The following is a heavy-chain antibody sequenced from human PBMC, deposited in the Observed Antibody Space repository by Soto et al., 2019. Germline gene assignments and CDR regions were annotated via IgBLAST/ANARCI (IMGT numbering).Heavy chain of an antibody. CDR3: TTEPDPRDRSGGTWYLVIDYPYYGMDV. CDR2: IKSKTDGGTI. Sequence: EVQLVESGGGLVKPGGSLRLSCEASGFTFSNAWMRWVRQAPGKGPEWVGRIKSKTDGGTIDYAAPVKGRFTISRDDSKSRLYLQMDSLKTEDTAIYYCTTEPDPRDRSGGTWYLVIDYPYYGMDVWGQGTTVTVSS. CDR1: GFTFSNAW. V-gene: IGHV3-15*01. J-gene: IGHJ6*02. D-gene: IGHD2-15*01.